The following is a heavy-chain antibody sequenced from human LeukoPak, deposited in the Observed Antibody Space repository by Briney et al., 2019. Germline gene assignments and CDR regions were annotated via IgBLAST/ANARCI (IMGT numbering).Heavy chain of an antibody. CDR2: ISSSSSTI. D-gene: IGHD3/OR15-3a*01. J-gene: IGHJ6*03. Sequence: SXAXXXXTFXXXAMSWXXXAPGXGLEWVSYISSSSSTIYYADSVKGRFTISRDNAKNSLYLQMNSLRAEDTAVYYCWTRGFMDVWGKGTTVTVSS. V-gene: IGHV3-48*04. CDR1: XXTFXXXA. CDR3: WTRGFMDV.